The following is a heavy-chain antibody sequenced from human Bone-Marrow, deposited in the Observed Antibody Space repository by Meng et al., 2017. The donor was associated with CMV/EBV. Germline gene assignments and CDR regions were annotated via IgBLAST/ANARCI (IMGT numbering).Heavy chain of an antibody. D-gene: IGHD3-3*01. Sequence: GGSLRLSCTVSGGSISGYFWSWIRQPPGKGLQWVSVIYNDGATYSADSVKGRFTISRDTSENSVYLQMNTLRAEDTAVYYCARERIRYLEWTSSYGMDVWGQGTTVTVSS. V-gene: IGHV3-53*01. CDR2: IYNDGAT. CDR3: ARERIRYLEWTSSYGMDV. J-gene: IGHJ6*02. CDR1: GGSISGYF.